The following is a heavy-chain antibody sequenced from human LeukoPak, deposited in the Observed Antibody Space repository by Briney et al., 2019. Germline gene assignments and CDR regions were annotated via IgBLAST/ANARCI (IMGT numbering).Heavy chain of an antibody. J-gene: IGHJ4*02. CDR3: TTDLSDYAPFDY. V-gene: IGHV3-15*01. CDR2: IKSKTDGGTT. CDR1: GFTFSNAW. Sequence: GGSLRLSCAASGFTFSNAWMSWVRQAPGEGLEWVGRIKSKTDGGTTDYAAPVKGRFTISRDDSKNTLYLQMNSLKTEDTAVYYCTTDLSDYAPFDYWGQGTLVTVSS. D-gene: IGHD4-17*01.